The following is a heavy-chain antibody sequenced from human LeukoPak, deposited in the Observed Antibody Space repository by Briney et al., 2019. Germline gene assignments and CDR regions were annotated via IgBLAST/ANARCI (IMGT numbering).Heavy chain of an antibody. J-gene: IGHJ4*02. CDR3: AKGSSWSSIAARRHFDY. V-gene: IGHV3-23*01. Sequence: GGSLRLSCAASGFTFSSYAMSWVRQAPGKGLEWVSAISGSGGSTYYADSVKGRFTISRDNSKNTLYLQMNSLRAEDTAVYYCAKGSSWSSIAARRHFDYWGQGTLVTVSS. CDR1: GFTFSSYA. D-gene: IGHD6-6*01. CDR2: ISGSGGST.